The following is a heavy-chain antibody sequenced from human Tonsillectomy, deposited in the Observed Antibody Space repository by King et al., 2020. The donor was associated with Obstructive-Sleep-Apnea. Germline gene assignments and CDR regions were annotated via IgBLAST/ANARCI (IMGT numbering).Heavy chain of an antibody. D-gene: IGHD7-27*01. V-gene: IGHV4-39*07. CDR1: GGSMTSSGYD. CDR3: TRAGDPGVGYFEY. Sequence: LQLQESGPGLVKPSETLSLICTVSGGSMTSSGYDWGWVRQPPGKGLEWIGSFYYSGNTYYNPSLKSRVTISVDTSKNQFSLNLSSLTAADTAVYFCTRAGDPGVGYFEYWGQGTLVTVSS. J-gene: IGHJ4*02. CDR2: FYYSGNT.